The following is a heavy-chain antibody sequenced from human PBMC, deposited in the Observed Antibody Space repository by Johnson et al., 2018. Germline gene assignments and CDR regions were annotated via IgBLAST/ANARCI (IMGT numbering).Heavy chain of an antibody. CDR1: GFTFSNAW. Sequence: VQLVESGGGLVKPGGSLRLSCAASGFTFSNAWMSWVRQAPGKGLEWVGRIKSKTDGGTTDYAAHVKGRFTIARDDSKHTLYLQMHSLKIEDTAVYSCTTVDVVVTAIHIEAPQYCHRWVQGTLVTVSS. J-gene: IGHJ1*01. CDR3: TTVDVVVTAIHIEAPQYCHR. CDR2: IKSKTDGGTT. D-gene: IGHD2-21*02. V-gene: IGHV3-15*01.